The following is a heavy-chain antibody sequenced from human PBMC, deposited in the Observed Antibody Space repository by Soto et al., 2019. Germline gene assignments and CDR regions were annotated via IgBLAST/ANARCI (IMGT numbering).Heavy chain of an antibody. D-gene: IGHD2-15*01. J-gene: IGHJ3*02. V-gene: IGHV3-66*01. CDR3: ANKQCSGGSCYSVWYALDI. CDR2: IYSGGST. CDR1: GFTVSSNY. Sequence: GRSLRLSCAASGFTVSSNYLSWVRQAPGTGLEWVSVIYSGGSTYYADSVKGRFTISRDNSKNTLYLQMNSLRAEDTAVYYCANKQCSGGSCYSVWYALDIWGQGTMVTVSS.